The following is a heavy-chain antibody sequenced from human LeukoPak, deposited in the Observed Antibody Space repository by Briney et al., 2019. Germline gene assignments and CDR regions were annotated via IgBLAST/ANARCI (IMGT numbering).Heavy chain of an antibody. CDR3: AKDFTPDGIWDIDY. CDR2: IYGGGSGST. D-gene: IGHD1-14*01. CDR1: GFTFSKYT. Sequence: GGSLRLSCVASGFTFSKYTMSWVRQAPGKGLEWVSGIYGGGSGSTFYAESVKGRFTISRDNSKNTLYLQMNSLRDEDTAICYCAKDFTPDGIWDIDYWGRGTLITVSS. V-gene: IGHV3-23*01. J-gene: IGHJ4*02.